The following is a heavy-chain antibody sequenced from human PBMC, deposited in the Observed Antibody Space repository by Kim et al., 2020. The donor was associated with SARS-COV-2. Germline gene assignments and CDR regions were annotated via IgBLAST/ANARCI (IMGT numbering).Heavy chain of an antibody. J-gene: IGHJ6*02. D-gene: IGHD3-9*01. Sequence: ASVKVSCKASGYTFTGYFLHWVRLAPGQGLEWMGRIHPNSGATNYAQKFQGRVTMTRDTSISTAYMELSSLRSDDTAVYYCARDQETSRYYYFGMVVWGQGTTVTVSS. CDR1: GYTFTGYF. V-gene: IGHV1-2*06. CDR3: ARDQETSRYYYFGMVV. CDR2: IHPNSGAT.